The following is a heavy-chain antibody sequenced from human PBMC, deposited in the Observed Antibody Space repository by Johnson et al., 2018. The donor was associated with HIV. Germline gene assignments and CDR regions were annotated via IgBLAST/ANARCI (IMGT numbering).Heavy chain of an antibody. CDR1: GFTFDEYG. Sequence: VQLVESGGGVVRPGGSLRVSCVASGFTFDEYGMSWVRQAPGKGLEWVSVFYSGGSSYYADSVKGRFTISRDNAKNSLYLQMNSLRAEDTALYYCVRVSRLGDIAVLSDAFDIWGQGTMVTVSS. CDR2: FYSGGSS. V-gene: IGHV3-20*04. J-gene: IGHJ3*02. CDR3: VRVSRLGDIAVLSDAFDI. D-gene: IGHD6-19*01.